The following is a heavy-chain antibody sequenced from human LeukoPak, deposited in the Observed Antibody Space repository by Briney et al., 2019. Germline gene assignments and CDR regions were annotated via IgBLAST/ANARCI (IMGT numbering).Heavy chain of an antibody. J-gene: IGHJ5*02. CDR3: ARDVDSGSYYVWFDP. CDR2: ISSSSSYI. CDR1: GFTFSSYS. Sequence: GGSLRLSCAASGFTFSSYSMNWVRQAPGKGLEWVSSISSSSSYIYYADSVKGRFTISRDNAKNSLYLQMNSLRAEDTAVYYCARDVDSGSYYVWFDPWGQGTLVTVSS. D-gene: IGHD1-26*01. V-gene: IGHV3-21*01.